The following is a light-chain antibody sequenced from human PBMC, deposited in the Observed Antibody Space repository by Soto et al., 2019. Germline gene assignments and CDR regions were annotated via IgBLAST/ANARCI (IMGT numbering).Light chain of an antibody. V-gene: IGKV3-15*01. Sequence: DILMTQSPATLSVSPGERATLSCRASQSVSSNIAWYQQKPGQAPRLLIYGASTRATGIPARFSGSGSGTEFTLTISSLQSEDLAVYYCQQYNNWPPINLGQVTRREIK. CDR3: QQYNNWPPIN. CDR1: QSVSSN. J-gene: IGKJ5*01. CDR2: GAS.